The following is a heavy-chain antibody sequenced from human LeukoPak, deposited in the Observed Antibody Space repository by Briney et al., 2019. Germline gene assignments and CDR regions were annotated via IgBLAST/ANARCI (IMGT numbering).Heavy chain of an antibody. V-gene: IGHV3-30*18. CDR1: GFTFSSYG. CDR2: ISYDGSNK. Sequence: GGSLRLSCAASGFTFSSYGMHWVRQAPGKGLEWVAVISYDGSNKYYADSVKGRFTISRDNSKNTLYLQMNSLRAEDTAVYYCAKAKYYYDSSGYYCDYWGQGTLVTVSS. J-gene: IGHJ4*02. D-gene: IGHD3-22*01. CDR3: AKAKYYYDSSGYYCDY.